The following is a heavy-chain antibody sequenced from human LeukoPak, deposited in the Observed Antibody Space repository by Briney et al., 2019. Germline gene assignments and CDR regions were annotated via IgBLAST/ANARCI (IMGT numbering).Heavy chain of an antibody. D-gene: IGHD6-13*01. J-gene: IGHJ1*01. CDR2: ISAYNGNT. Sequence: GASVKVSCKASGYTFTSYGISWVRQAPGQGLEWMGWISAYNGNTNYAQKLQGRVTMTTDTSTSTAYMELRSLRSDDTAVYYCARLPAAGIALQYFQHWGQGTLVTVSS. CDR1: GYTFTSYG. CDR3: ARLPAAGIALQYFQH. V-gene: IGHV1-18*01.